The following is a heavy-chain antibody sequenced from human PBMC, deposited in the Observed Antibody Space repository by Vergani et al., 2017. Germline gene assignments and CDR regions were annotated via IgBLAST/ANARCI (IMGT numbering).Heavy chain of an antibody. CDR1: GSIFTSYW. D-gene: IGHD2-2*01. Sequence: EVLLVQSGAEVKKPGEPLNISCKGSGSIFTSYWIGWVRQMPGKGLEWMGIFYPGDSNTRYSPSFQGQVTISADKSLSTAYLQWSSLKASDTAMYYCASSIVVVSGWSDPWSQGTLVTVSS. CDR2: FYPGDSNT. CDR3: ASSIVVVSGWSDP. V-gene: IGHV5-51*03. J-gene: IGHJ5*02.